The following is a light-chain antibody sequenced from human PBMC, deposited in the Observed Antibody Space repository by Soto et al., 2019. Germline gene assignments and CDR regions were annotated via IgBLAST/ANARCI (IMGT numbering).Light chain of an antibody. CDR1: QSISSR. Sequence: DIQMTQSPSTLSASVGDRVTITCRASQSISSRLAWYQQKPGKAPKLLIYAASTLQSGVPPRFNGSGSGTDFTPTISSLQPEDFAIYFCQQANRVPLSFGQGTRLEIK. V-gene: IGKV1-12*01. CDR2: AAS. CDR3: QQANRVPLS. J-gene: IGKJ5*01.